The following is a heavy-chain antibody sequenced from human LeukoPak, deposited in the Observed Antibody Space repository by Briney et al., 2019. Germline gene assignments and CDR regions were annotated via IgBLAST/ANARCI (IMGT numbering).Heavy chain of an antibody. CDR2: ITSSGDTI. J-gene: IGHJ4*02. V-gene: IGHV3-48*04. CDR1: VFPFSRYS. Sequence: GGSLRLSCTTSVFPFSRYSMNWVRQAPGKGLEWVSYITSSGDTIYYADSVKGRFTISRDNAKNSLYLQMNSLRAEDTAVYYCARLETVAEDYFDYWGQGTLVTVSS. D-gene: IGHD6-19*01. CDR3: ARLETVAEDYFDY.